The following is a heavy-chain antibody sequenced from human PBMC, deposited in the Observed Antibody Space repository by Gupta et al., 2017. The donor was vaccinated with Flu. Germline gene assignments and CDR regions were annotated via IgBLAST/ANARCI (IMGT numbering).Heavy chain of an antibody. V-gene: IGHV3-21*01. J-gene: IGHJ4*02. CDR2: ISSSSSYI. CDR1: TFSSYS. CDR3: ARAEMATIFDY. Sequence: TFSSYSMNWVRQAPGKGLEWVSSISSSSSYIYYADSVKGRFTISRDNAKNSLYLQINSLRAEDTAVYYCARAEMATIFDYWGQGTLVTVSS. D-gene: IGHD5-12*01.